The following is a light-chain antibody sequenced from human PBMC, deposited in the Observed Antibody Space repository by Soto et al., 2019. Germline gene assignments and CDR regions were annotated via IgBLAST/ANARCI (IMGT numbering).Light chain of an antibody. CDR3: QQYGYPSWM. V-gene: IGKV3-20*01. CDR1: QSVDSKD. CDR2: AAS. Sequence: EIVLTQSPGTLSLSPGERATLSCRASQSVDSKDLAWYQQKPGQAPRILIFAASSRATGIPDRFSGSGSGTDFTLTISRLEPGDFAVYYCQQYGYPSWMFGQGTKVEIK. J-gene: IGKJ1*01.